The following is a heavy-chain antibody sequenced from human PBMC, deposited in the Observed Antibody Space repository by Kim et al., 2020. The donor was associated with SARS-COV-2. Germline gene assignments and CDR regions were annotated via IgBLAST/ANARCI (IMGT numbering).Heavy chain of an antibody. J-gene: IGHJ6*01. V-gene: IGHV4-59*08. Sequence: SETLSLTCTVSGGSISSYYWSWIRQPPGKGLEWIGYIYYSGSTNYNPSLKSRVTISVDTSKNQFSLKLSSVTAADTAVYYCARDSYDSSVYYYYYYGMDV. CDR1: GGSISSYY. CDR2: IYYSGST. CDR3: ARDSYDSSVYYYYYYGMDV. D-gene: IGHD3-22*01.